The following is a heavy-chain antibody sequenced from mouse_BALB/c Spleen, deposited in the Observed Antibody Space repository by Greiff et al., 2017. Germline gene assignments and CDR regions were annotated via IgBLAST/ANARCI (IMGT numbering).Heavy chain of an antibody. Sequence: QVQLKQSGAELVRPGTSVKVSCKASGYAFTNYLIEWVKQRPGQGLEWIGVINPGSGGTNYNEKFKGKATLTADKSSSTAYMQLSSLTSDDSAVYFCASGNRFAYWGQGTLVTVSA. J-gene: IGHJ3*01. V-gene: IGHV1-54*01. CDR1: GYAFTNYL. CDR3: ASGNRFAY. CDR2: INPGSGGT.